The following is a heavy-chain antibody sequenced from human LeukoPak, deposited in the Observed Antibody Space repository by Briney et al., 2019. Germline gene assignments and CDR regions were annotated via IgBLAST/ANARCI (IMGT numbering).Heavy chain of an antibody. D-gene: IGHD2-15*01. J-gene: IGHJ6*03. CDR3: ARSDCSGGSCYADPFYYYYYMDV. Sequence: SVKVSCKASGGTFSSHAISWVRQAPGQGLEWMGGIMFIFGTTNYAQKFQGRVMITTDESTNTAYMELSSLRSEDTAVYYCARSDCSGGSCYADPFYYYYYMDVWGKGTTVTVSS. CDR2: IMFIFGTT. V-gene: IGHV1-69*05. CDR1: GGTFSSHA.